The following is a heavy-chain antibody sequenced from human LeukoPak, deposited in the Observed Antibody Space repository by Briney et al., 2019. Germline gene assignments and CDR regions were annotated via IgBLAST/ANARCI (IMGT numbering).Heavy chain of an antibody. Sequence: GGSLRLSCAASGFSFNNFAVSWVRQAPGKGLEWVSAISGSGGSSYYADSVRGRVTISRDNSKNTLYLQMNSLRAEDTAVYYCARDLEVMSVGVPSYYYCYMDVWGKGTTVTVSS. CDR2: ISGSGGSS. J-gene: IGHJ6*03. V-gene: IGHV3-23*01. D-gene: IGHD1-26*01. CDR3: ARDLEVMSVGVPSYYYCYMDV. CDR1: GFSFNNFA.